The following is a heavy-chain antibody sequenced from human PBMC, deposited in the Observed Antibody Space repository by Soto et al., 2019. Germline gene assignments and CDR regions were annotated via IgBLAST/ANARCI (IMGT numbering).Heavy chain of an antibody. Sequence: EVQLLESGGALVQPGGSQRLSCVGSGFTFSTNYGLAWVRQARGEGLEWVSSISGSGDGIAYADSVKGRFTISTDSSKTTMYLQMHNLRADDTAVYFCAKKCRGSCPFAYWGQGTLVTVSS. J-gene: IGHJ4*02. D-gene: IGHD1-26*01. CDR2: ISGSGDGI. CDR3: AKKCRGSCPFAY. CDR1: GFTFSTNYG. V-gene: IGHV3-23*01.